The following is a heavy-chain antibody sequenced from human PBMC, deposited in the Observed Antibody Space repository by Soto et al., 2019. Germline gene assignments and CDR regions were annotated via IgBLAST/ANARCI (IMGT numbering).Heavy chain of an antibody. CDR3: ARDKYDYIWGSYRPAYYMDV. Sequence: LSLTCAVYGGSFSGYYWSWIRQPPGKGLEWIGEINHSGSTNYNPSLKSRVTISVDTSKNQFSLKLSSVTAADTAVYYCARDKYDYIWGSYRPAYYMDVWGKGTTVTVSS. D-gene: IGHD3-16*02. J-gene: IGHJ6*03. V-gene: IGHV4-34*01. CDR1: GGSFSGYY. CDR2: INHSGST.